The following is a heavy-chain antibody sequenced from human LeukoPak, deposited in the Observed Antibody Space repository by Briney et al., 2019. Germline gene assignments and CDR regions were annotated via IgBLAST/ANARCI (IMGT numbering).Heavy chain of an antibody. CDR3: ARGGSRLTTAGDLDY. D-gene: IGHD3-16*01. CDR2: IYYSGST. J-gene: IGHJ4*02. V-gene: IGHV4-39*01. Sequence: PSETLSLTCTVSGDSISSNHYYWGWVRQPPGRGLEWIGSIYYSGSTYYNPSLKSRVTISVDTSRNQFSLKLSSVTAADTAVYYCARGGSRLTTAGDLDYWGQGTLVTVSS. CDR1: GDSISSNHYY.